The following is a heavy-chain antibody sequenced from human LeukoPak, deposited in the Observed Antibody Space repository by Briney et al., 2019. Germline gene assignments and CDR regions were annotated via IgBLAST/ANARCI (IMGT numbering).Heavy chain of an antibody. V-gene: IGHV3-23*01. CDR3: AILGYCSGGSCYHAIYFDY. Sequence: PGGSLRLSCAASGVTFSDYAMSWVRQAPGKGLEWVSDISGRGDSTYYADSVKGRFTISRDKSKNTVYLQMNSLRAEDTAVYYCAILGYCSGGSCYHAIYFDYWGQGTLVTISS. CDR2: ISGRGDST. J-gene: IGHJ4*02. CDR1: GVTFSDYA. D-gene: IGHD2-15*01.